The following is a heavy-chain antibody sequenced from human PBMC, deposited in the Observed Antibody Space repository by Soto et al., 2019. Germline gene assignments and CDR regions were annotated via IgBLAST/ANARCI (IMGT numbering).Heavy chain of an antibody. CDR1: GFTFGSYA. Sequence: EVQLLESGGGLVQPGGSLRLSCAASGFTFGSYAMNWVRQALGKGLEWVSVISGSGGSTYYADSVKGRFTISRVNLTNTRYLQINGLGPEDTVVYYCARLSSCGYFDYCVQGTLVTASS. J-gene: IGHJ4*02. CDR3: ARLSSCGYFDY. D-gene: IGHD6-13*01. V-gene: IGHV3-23*01. CDR2: ISGSGGST.